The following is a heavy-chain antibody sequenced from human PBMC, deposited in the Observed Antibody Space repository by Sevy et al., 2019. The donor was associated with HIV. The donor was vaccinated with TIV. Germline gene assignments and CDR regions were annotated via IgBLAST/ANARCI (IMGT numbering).Heavy chain of an antibody. CDR3: ITDPAYRGYDEEVINYYFYGMDV. D-gene: IGHD5-12*01. CDR2: IKSEFDGGAI. J-gene: IGHJ6*02. Sequence: GGSQRLSCTASGFTFSSAWMSWVRQAPGKGLEWVGRIKSEFDGGAIDYAAPVKGRFSISREDSKTTVYLQMNSLKTDDTAVYYCITDPAYRGYDEEVINYYFYGMDVWGQRTTVTVSS. V-gene: IGHV3-15*01. CDR1: GFTFSSAW.